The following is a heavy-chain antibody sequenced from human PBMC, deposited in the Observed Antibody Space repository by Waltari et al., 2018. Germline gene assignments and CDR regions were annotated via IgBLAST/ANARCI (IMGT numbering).Heavy chain of an antibody. CDR1: GFTFSSYG. CDR2: IWYDGSNK. CDR3: AREPSSSWYYFDY. J-gene: IGHJ4*02. D-gene: IGHD6-13*01. V-gene: IGHV3-33*01. Sequence: QVQLVESGGGVVPPGRSLRLSCAASGFTFSSYGMHWVRQAPGKGLEWVAVIWYDGSNKYYADSVKGRFTISRDNSKNTLYLQMNSLRAEDTAVYYCAREPSSSWYYFDYWGQGTLVTVSS.